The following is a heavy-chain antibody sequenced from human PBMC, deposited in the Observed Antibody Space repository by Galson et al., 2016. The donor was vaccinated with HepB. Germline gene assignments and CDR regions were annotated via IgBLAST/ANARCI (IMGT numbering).Heavy chain of an antibody. CDR1: GGSINTGAYY. CDR2: IYFSGST. J-gene: IGHJ4*02. V-gene: IGHV4-31*03. D-gene: IGHD6-13*01. CDR3: ARTGYGSSGFFFDY. Sequence: TLSLTCTVSGGSINTGAYYWSWIRQHPGEGLEWIGYIYFSGSTNYNPSLKSRVTISVDTSKNQFSLKLNSMTAADTAVYYCARTGYGSSGFFFDYWGLGTLGTVSS.